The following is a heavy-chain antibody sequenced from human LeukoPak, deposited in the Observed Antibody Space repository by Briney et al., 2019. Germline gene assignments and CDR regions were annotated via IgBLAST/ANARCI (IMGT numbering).Heavy chain of an antibody. Sequence: SETLSLTCTVSSDSISSDSISSYYWGWIRQPPGKGLEWIGSIYYSGSTNYNPSLKSRVTISVDTSKNQFSLKLSSVTAADTAVYYCARAGYYGSGSYHMGALQHWGQGTLVTVSS. CDR3: ARAGYYGSGSYHMGALQH. CDR2: IYYSGST. CDR1: SDSISSDSISSYY. D-gene: IGHD3-10*01. J-gene: IGHJ1*01. V-gene: IGHV4-39*07.